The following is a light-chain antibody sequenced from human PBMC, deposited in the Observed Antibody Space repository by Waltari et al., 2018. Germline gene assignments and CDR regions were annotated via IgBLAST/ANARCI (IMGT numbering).Light chain of an antibody. CDR3: QQYYSTPYS. V-gene: IGKV1-5*03. Sequence: DIRMTQFPSTLSASVGDRVTITCRASQSVSSWLAWYQQKPGKAPKLLIYKASNLESGVPSRFSGSGSGTEFTLTISSLQAEDVAVYYCQQYYSTPYSFGQGTKLEIK. CDR1: QSVSSW. J-gene: IGKJ2*01. CDR2: KAS.